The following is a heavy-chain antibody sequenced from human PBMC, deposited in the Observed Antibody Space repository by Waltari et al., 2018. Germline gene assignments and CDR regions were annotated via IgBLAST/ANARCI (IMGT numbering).Heavy chain of an antibody. CDR1: GFTFSSYS. V-gene: IGHV3-48*01. CDR2: ISSSSSTI. CDR3: ARSRVVVAIPYYYYYGMDV. J-gene: IGHJ6*02. Sequence: EVQLVESGGGLVQPGGSLRLSCAASGFTFSSYSMNWVRQAPGKGLEWVSYISSSSSTIYYADSVKGRFTISRDNAKNSLYRQMNSLRAEDTAVYYCARSRVVVAIPYYYYYGMDVWGQGTTVTVSS. D-gene: IGHD2-15*01.